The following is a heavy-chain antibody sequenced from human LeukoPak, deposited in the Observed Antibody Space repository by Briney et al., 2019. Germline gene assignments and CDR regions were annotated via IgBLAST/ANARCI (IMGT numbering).Heavy chain of an antibody. D-gene: IGHD1-26*01. CDR1: GFTFNNYL. J-gene: IGHJ3*02. Sequence: PGGSLRLSCAASGFTFNNYLMSWVRQAPGKGLEWVSAISGSGGSTYYADSVKGRFTISRDNSKNTLYLQMNSLRAEDTAVYYCAKDLGATDAFDIWGQGTMVTVSS. CDR2: ISGSGGST. V-gene: IGHV3-23*01. CDR3: AKDLGATDAFDI.